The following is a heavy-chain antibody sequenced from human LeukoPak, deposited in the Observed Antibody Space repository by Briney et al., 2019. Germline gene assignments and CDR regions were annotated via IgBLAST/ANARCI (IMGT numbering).Heavy chain of an antibody. J-gene: IGHJ4*02. CDR1: GYSFTSYW. Sequence: ESLKISCKGSGYSFTSYWIGWVRQMPGKGLEWMGIIYPGDSDTRYSPSFQGQVTISADKSISTAYLQWSSLKASDTAMYYCARGPYCSSTSCYNFEEFFDYWGQGTLVTVSS. CDR3: ARGPYCSSTSCYNFEEFFDY. D-gene: IGHD2-2*02. V-gene: IGHV5-51*01. CDR2: IYPGDSDT.